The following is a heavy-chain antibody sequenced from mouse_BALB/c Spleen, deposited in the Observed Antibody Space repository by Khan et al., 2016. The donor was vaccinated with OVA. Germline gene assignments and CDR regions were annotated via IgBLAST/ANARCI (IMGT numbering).Heavy chain of an antibody. D-gene: IGHD1-3*01. CDR3: ARLENI. Sequence: QVQLQQSGPGLVAPSQSLSITCTVSGFSLTSYGVHWVRQPPGKGLEWRGVIWAGGSTTYYSALMYRLSISKDNSKSQVFLKMNSLQTDDTAMYYCARLENIWGQGTTLTVSS. CDR1: GFSLTSYG. V-gene: IGHV2-9*02. J-gene: IGHJ2*01. CDR2: IWAGGST.